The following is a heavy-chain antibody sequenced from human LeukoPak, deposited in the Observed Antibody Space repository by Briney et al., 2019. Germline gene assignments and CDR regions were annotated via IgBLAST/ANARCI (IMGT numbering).Heavy chain of an antibody. D-gene: IGHD3-22*01. V-gene: IGHV3-53*01. J-gene: IGHJ4*02. CDR1: GGSISSDAYY. CDR2: LYNAGST. CDR3: ASLKGLFDYFDY. Sequence: ETLSLTCTVSGGSISSDAYYWAWIRQPPGKGLEWVSVLYNAGSTYYADSVKGRFTISRDNSKNTLYLQMYSLRAEDTAVYYCASLKGLFDYFDYWGQGILVTVYS.